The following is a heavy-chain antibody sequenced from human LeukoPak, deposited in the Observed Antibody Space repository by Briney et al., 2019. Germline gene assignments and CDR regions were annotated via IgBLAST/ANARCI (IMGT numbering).Heavy chain of an antibody. CDR3: AKSPAGRVWFGELDY. Sequence: GGSLRLSCAASGFTFSSYAMHWVRQAPGKGLEWVAVISYDGSNKYYADSVKGRFTISRDNSKNTLYLQMNSLRAEDTAVYYCAKSPAGRVWFGELDYWGQGTLVTVSS. J-gene: IGHJ4*02. V-gene: IGHV3-30*04. CDR1: GFTFSSYA. D-gene: IGHD3-10*01. CDR2: ISYDGSNK.